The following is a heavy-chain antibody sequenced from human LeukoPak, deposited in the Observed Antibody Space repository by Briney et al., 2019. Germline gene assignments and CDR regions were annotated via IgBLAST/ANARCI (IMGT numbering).Heavy chain of an antibody. CDR1: GFTFSSYW. Sequence: GGSLRLSCAASGFTFSSYWMHWVRQAPGKGLVWVSRINSDGSSTSYADSVKGRFTISRDNAKNTLYLQMNSLRAEDTAVYYCARVSYGSGSYYNVGYWGQGTLVTVSS. J-gene: IGHJ4*02. V-gene: IGHV3-74*01. CDR2: INSDGSST. CDR3: ARVSYGSGSYYNVGY. D-gene: IGHD3-10*01.